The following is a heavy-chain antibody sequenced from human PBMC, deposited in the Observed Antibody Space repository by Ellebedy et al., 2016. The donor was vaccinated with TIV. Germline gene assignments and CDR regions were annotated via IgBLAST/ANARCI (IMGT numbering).Heavy chain of an antibody. CDR3: AKDNGKATGDKPPGIDY. CDR2: ISWDGGST. J-gene: IGHJ4*02. Sequence: GGSLRLXXAASGFTFDDYTMHWVRQAPGKGLEWVSLISWDGGSTYYADSVKGRFTISRDNSKNSLYLQMNSLRTEDTALYYCAKDNGKATGDKPPGIDYWGQGTLVTVSS. CDR1: GFTFDDYT. D-gene: IGHD7-27*01. V-gene: IGHV3-43*01.